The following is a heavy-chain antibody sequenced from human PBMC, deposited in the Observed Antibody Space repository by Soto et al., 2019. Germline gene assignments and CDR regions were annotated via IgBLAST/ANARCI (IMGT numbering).Heavy chain of an antibody. Sequence: ASVKVSCKASGYTFTSYGISWVRQAPGQGLEWMGWISAYNGNTNYAQKLQGRVTMTTDTSTSTAYMELRSLRSDDTAVYYCAGDQGSYYYDSSGRFDPWGQGTLVTVSS. CDR1: GYTFTSYG. CDR2: ISAYNGNT. D-gene: IGHD3-22*01. CDR3: AGDQGSYYYDSSGRFDP. V-gene: IGHV1-18*01. J-gene: IGHJ5*02.